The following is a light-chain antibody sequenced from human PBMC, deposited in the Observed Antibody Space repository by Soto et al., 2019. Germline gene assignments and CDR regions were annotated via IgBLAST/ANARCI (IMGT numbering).Light chain of an antibody. CDR1: QGINTW. CDR2: AAS. V-gene: IGKV1-12*01. J-gene: IGKJ2*01. Sequence: DIQMTQSPSSVSASVGDRVTITCRASQGINTWLAWYQQKPGKVPKLLIYAASSLQSGVPSRFSGSGSGTDFTLTISSLQPEDFATYYCQQAHSFPRTFGQGTKLEIK. CDR3: QQAHSFPRT.